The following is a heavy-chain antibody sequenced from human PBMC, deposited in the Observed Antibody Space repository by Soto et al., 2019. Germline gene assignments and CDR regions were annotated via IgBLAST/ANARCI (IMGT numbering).Heavy chain of an antibody. CDR1: GGSISSSGSY. Sequence: PSETLSLTCTVSGGSISSSGSYWSWIRQHPGRGLEWIGNIYYSGSTYYNPSLKSRVTISVDTSKNQFSLKLSSVTDAATAVYYCARAVDFWSAYYDYWGQGTLVTVSS. CDR2: IYYSGST. V-gene: IGHV4-31*03. J-gene: IGHJ4*02. D-gene: IGHD3-3*01. CDR3: ARAVDFWSAYYDY.